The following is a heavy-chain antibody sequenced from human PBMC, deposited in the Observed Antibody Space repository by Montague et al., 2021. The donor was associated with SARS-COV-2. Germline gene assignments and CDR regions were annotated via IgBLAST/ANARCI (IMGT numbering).Heavy chain of an antibody. CDR3: ARRLDYWDSSGQRRHFDY. CDR2: ISYHGNT. D-gene: IGHD3-22*01. Sequence: SETLSLTCTVSGDSIGSSSYDWGWIRRPPGKGLEWIGHISYHGNTNYNPSLESRVTISIDTSRNQFSLKVSSVTATDTAIYYCARRLDYWDSSGQRRHFDYWGQGTLVTVSS. V-gene: IGHV4-39*01. J-gene: IGHJ4*02. CDR1: GDSIGSSSYD.